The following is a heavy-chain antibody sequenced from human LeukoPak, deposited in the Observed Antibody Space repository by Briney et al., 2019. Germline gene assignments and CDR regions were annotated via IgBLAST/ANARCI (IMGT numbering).Heavy chain of an antibody. CDR1: GYTFTSYG. Sequence: SCKASGYTFTSYGISWVRQAPGKGLEWVAVISYDGSNKYYADSVKGRFTISRDNSKNTLYLEMDSLRYEDTAVYYYARAYDSSWHNFDYWGQGSLVTVSS. J-gene: IGHJ4*02. CDR2: ISYDGSNK. D-gene: IGHD6-13*01. CDR3: ARAYDSSWHNFDY. V-gene: IGHV3-30*03.